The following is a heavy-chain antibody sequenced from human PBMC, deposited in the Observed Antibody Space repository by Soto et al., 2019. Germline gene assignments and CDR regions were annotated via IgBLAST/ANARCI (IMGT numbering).Heavy chain of an antibody. V-gene: IGHV3-48*03. D-gene: IGHD2-2*01. CDR2: ISSSGNTV. CDR1: RFAFSTYE. CDR3: VRYCSTTLCNGVATRTFDY. J-gene: IGHJ4*02. Sequence: EVQLVESGGALVQPGGSLRLSCAAYRFAFSTYEMNWVRQAPGKGLEWVSYISSSGNTVYYADSVKGRFTISRDNTRNSLYLQMNSLRDEDTALYYCVRYCSTTLCNGVATRTFDYWGQGTLVTVSS.